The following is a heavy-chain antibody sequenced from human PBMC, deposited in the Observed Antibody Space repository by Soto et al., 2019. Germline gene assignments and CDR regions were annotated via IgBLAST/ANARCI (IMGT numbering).Heavy chain of an antibody. CDR3: ARDFIAVAATFDH. D-gene: IGHD6-19*01. CDR2: ISSSSSYI. J-gene: IGHJ5*02. V-gene: IGHV3-21*01. CDR1: VFTFSSYS. Sequence: LRLSCAASVFTFSSYSMNWVRQAPGKGLEWVSSISSSSSYIYYADSVKGRFTISRDNAKNSLYLQMNSLRAEDTAVYYCARDFIAVAATFDHWGQGTRVTVSS.